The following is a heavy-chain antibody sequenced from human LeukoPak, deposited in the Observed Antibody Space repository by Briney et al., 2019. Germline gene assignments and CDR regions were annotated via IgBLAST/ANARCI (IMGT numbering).Heavy chain of an antibody. CDR3: ARSDIVATIFAFDI. Sequence: SETLSPTCTVSGGSISSYYWSWIRQPPGKGLEWIGYIYYSGCTNYNPSLKSRVTISVDTSKNQFSLKLSSVTAADTAVYYCARSDIVATIFAFDIWGQGTMVTVSS. D-gene: IGHD5-12*01. J-gene: IGHJ3*02. CDR2: IYYSGCT. CDR1: GGSISSYY. V-gene: IGHV4-59*01.